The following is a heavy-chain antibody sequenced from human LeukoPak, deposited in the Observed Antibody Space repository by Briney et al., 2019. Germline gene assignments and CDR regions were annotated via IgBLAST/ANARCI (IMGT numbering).Heavy chain of an antibody. Sequence: GGSLRLSCAASGFTFSSYAMSWVRQAPGKGLVWVSIIKTDGSITRYADSVKGRFTISRDNAKNTLYLQMNSLRAEDTAVYYCARDVGRSIDYWGQGTLVTVSS. CDR3: ARDVGRSIDY. CDR2: IKTDGSIT. CDR1: GFTFSSYA. D-gene: IGHD3-10*01. J-gene: IGHJ4*02. V-gene: IGHV3-74*01.